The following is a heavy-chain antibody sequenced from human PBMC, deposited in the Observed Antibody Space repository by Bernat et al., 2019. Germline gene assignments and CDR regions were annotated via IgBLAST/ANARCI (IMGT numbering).Heavy chain of an antibody. CDR1: GFTFSSYA. CDR3: AKLAFNYYGSGSYMGY. V-gene: IGHV3-23*01. CDR2: ISGSGGST. Sequence: EVQLLESGGGLVQPGGSLRLSCAASGFTFSSYAMSWVRQAPGKGLEWVSAISGSGGSTYYADSVKGRFTISRDNSKNTLYLQMNSLRAEDTAVYYCAKLAFNYYGSGSYMGYWGQGTLVTVSS. D-gene: IGHD3-10*01. J-gene: IGHJ4*02.